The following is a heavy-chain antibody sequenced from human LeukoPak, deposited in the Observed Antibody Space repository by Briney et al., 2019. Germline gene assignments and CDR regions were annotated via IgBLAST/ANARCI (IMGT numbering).Heavy chain of an antibody. Sequence: SETLSLTCTVSGGPIRSSNYYWGWIRQPPGRGLEWIGIIYYCGSTYYNPSLKSRVTISVDTSKNQISLKLNSVTAADTAVYYCARSLAGPRARPSDYWGQGILVTVSS. D-gene: IGHD6-19*01. CDR2: IYYCGST. V-gene: IGHV4-39*01. CDR1: GGPIRSSNYY. CDR3: ARSLAGPRARPSDY. J-gene: IGHJ4*02.